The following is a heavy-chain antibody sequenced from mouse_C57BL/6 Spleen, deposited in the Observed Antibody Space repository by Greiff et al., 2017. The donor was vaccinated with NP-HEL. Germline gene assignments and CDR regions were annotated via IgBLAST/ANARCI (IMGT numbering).Heavy chain of an antibody. CDR3: SRERNSLYAMDY. J-gene: IGHJ4*01. V-gene: IGHV1-80*01. CDR1: GYAFSSYW. CDR2: IYPGAGDT. Sequence: VQLQQSGAELVKPGASVKISCKASGYAFSSYWMNWVKQRPGKGLEWIGQIYPGAGDTKYNGKFKGKATLTADKSSSTAYMQPSSLTSEDSAVYFCSRERNSLYAMDYLGQGTSVTVSS.